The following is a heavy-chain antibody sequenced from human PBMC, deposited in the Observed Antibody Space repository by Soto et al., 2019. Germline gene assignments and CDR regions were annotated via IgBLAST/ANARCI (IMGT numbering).Heavy chain of an antibody. J-gene: IGHJ6*02. CDR3: ARDLAEQQLVNYYGMDV. CDR2: ISAYNGNT. D-gene: IGHD6-13*01. V-gene: IGHV1-18*01. Sequence: ASVKVSCKASGYTFTSYGISWVRQAPGQGLEWMGWISAYNGNTNYAQKLQGRVTMTTDTSTSTAYMELRSLRSDDTAVYYCARDLAEQQLVNYYGMDVWGQGTTVTVSS. CDR1: GYTFTSYG.